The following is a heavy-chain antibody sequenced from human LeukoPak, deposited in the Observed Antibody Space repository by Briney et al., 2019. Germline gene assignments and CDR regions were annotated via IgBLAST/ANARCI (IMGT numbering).Heavy chain of an antibody. J-gene: IGHJ6*02. V-gene: IGHV3-7*01. Sequence: GGSLRLSCAASGFIFSGYWMTWVRQAPGKGLEWVASIKQDGSDQHYADAVKGRCTISRDNAKNSLYLQMNNLRADDTAVYYCAKNIAAPGRDSYYLYGMDVWGQGTTVTVSS. CDR2: IKQDGSDQ. CDR1: GFIFSGYW. CDR3: AKNIAAPGRDSYYLYGMDV. D-gene: IGHD6-25*01.